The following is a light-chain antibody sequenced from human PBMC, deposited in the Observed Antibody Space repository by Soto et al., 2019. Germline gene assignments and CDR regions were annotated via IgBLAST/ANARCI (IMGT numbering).Light chain of an antibody. CDR2: GNN. CDR3: QSYDISLSNSV. Sequence: QAVVTQSPSVSGAPGQRVTISCTGSSSNIGAGYDVHWYQQLPGTAPKLLIYGNNNRPSGVPDRFSGSKSGTSASLAITGLQAEDEADYYCQSYDISLSNSVFGGGTKVTVL. J-gene: IGLJ2*01. V-gene: IGLV1-40*01. CDR1: SSNIGAGYD.